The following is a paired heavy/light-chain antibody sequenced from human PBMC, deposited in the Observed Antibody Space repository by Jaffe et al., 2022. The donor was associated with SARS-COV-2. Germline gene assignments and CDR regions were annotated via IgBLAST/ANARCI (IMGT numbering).Heavy chain of an antibody. Sequence: QVQLQESGPGLVKASETLSLTCTVSGGSISSYYWSWIRQSPGKGLEWIGNIYYSGSTNYNPSLKSRVTISVDTAKNQFSLRLSSVTAADTAIYYCARDPGAAAGSGNWFDPWGQGTLVTVSS. V-gene: IGHV4-59*01. CDR3: ARDPGAAAGSGNWFDP. CDR1: GGSISSYY. D-gene: IGHD6-13*01. J-gene: IGHJ5*02. CDR2: IYYSGST.
Light chain of an antibody. CDR3: QQSYSTPLT. CDR2: AAS. V-gene: IGKV1-39*01. J-gene: IGKJ4*01. Sequence: DIQMTQSPSSLSASVGDRVTITCRASQSISSYLNWYQQKPGKAPKLLIYAASSLQSGVPLRFSGSGSGTDFTLTISSLQPEDFATYYCQQSYSTPLTFGGGTKVEIK. CDR1: QSISSY.